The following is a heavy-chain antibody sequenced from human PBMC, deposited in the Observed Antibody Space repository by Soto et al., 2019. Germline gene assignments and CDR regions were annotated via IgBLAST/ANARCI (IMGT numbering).Heavy chain of an antibody. CDR3: ARGRGWRDY. D-gene: IGHD6-19*01. Sequence: ASVKVSCKASGYTFTSYGISWVRQAPGQGLEWMGWISAYNGNTNYAQKLQGRVTMTTDTSISTAYMELSSLTSEDTAVYYCARGRGWRDYWGQGTLVTVSS. J-gene: IGHJ4*02. V-gene: IGHV1-18*01. CDR2: ISAYNGNT. CDR1: GYTFTSYG.